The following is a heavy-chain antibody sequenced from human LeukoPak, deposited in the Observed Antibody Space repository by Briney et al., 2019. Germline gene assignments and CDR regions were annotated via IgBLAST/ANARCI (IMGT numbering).Heavy chain of an antibody. CDR1: GFTVSSNS. J-gene: IGHJ4*02. V-gene: IGHV3-53*01. D-gene: IGHD7-27*01. Sequence: PGGSLGLSYTVSGFTVSSNSMSWVRQAPGKGLEWVSFIYSDNTHYSDSVKGRFTISRDNSKNTLYLQMNSLRAEDTAVYYCASRKLGNDYWGQGTLVTVSS. CDR3: ASRKLGNDY. CDR2: IYSDNT.